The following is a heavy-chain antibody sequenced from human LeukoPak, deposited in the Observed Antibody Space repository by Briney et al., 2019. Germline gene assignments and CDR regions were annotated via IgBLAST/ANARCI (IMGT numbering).Heavy chain of an antibody. CDR1: GASISSYY. D-gene: IGHD4-23*01. CDR2: IYYSGST. CDR3: AKTGYGGNPFDS. V-gene: IGHV4-59*08. Sequence: PSETLSLTCTVSGASISSYYWSWIRQPPGKGLEWIACIYYSGSTNYNPSLKSRVTISVDTSKNQFSLKLSSVTAADTAVYYCAKTGYGGNPFDSWGQGTQVTVSS. J-gene: IGHJ4*02.